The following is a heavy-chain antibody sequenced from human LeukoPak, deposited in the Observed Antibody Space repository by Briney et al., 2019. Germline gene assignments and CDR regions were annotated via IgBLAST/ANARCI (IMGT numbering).Heavy chain of an antibody. CDR1: GGSISSSSYY. CDR3: ARRGYDSSGYYRNY. D-gene: IGHD3-22*01. V-gene: IGHV4-39*01. J-gene: IGHJ4*02. CDR2: IYYSGST. Sequence: SSETLSLTCTVSGGSISSSSYYWGWIRQPPGKELEWIGSIYYSGSTYYNPSLKSRVTISVDTSKNQFSLKLSSVTAADTAVYYCARRGYDSSGYYRNYWGQGTLVTVSS.